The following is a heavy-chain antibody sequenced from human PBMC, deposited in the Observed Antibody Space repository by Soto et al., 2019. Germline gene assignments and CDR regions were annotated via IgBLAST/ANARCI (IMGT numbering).Heavy chain of an antibody. V-gene: IGHV3-33*01. CDR1: GFTFSNYG. CDR2: IWHDGNNK. Sequence: PGGSLRLSCAASGFTFSNYGMHWVRQAPGKGLEWVAIIWHDGNNKYYADSVRGRFIISRDNSKNRLYLQMNSLRAEDTAAYYCASDLVGASDSYGLDVWGQGTPVTVSS. CDR3: ASDLVGASDSYGLDV. D-gene: IGHD1-26*01. J-gene: IGHJ6*02.